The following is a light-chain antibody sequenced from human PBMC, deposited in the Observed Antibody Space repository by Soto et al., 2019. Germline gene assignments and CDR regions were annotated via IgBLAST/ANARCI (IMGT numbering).Light chain of an antibody. J-gene: IGKJ2*01. CDR2: GAS. Sequence: EIVMTQSPATLSVSPGERATLSCRASQSVSSNLAWYQQKPGQAPRLLIYGASTRATGIPARFSGSGSGTEFTLIISSLQSEDFAVYYCHQYNHWYTFGQGTKLEIK. V-gene: IGKV3-15*01. CDR3: HQYNHWYT. CDR1: QSVSSN.